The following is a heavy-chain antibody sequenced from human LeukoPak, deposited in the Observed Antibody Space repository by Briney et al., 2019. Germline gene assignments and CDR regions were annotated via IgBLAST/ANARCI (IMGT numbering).Heavy chain of an antibody. CDR2: IKQDGSET. J-gene: IGHJ5*02. CDR1: GFTFSSYA. Sequence: GGSLRPSCAASGFTFSSYAMSWVRQSPGKGLEWVGNIKQDGSETYHVDSVKGRFTISRDNAKDSLYLEMNSLRAEDTAVYYCARGGQAGTGDLWGQGTLVTVSS. V-gene: IGHV3-7*01. CDR3: ARGGQAGTGDL. D-gene: IGHD3-10*01.